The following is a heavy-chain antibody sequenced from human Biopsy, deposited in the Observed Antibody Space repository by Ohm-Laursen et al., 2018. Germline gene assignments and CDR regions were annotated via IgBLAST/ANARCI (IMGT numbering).Heavy chain of an antibody. Sequence: SSVKVSCKASGGAFTNYAINWVRQAPGHGLEWMGGIITVSETAGYAERFQGRVTITADVTTTTAYMDLSGLRSEDTAVYYCVAYPSSGFFENNDDFAMDVWGQGTTVIASS. CDR2: IITVSETA. CDR3: VAYPSSGFFENNDDFAMDV. CDR1: GGAFTNYA. V-gene: IGHV1-69*01. D-gene: IGHD6-19*01. J-gene: IGHJ6*02.